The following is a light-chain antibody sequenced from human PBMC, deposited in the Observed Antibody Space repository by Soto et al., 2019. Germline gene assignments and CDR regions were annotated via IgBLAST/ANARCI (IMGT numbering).Light chain of an antibody. CDR2: EVT. CDR1: SSDIGGYNY. CDR3: SSYTSRSTLYV. V-gene: IGLV2-14*01. Sequence: QSALTQPASVSGSPGQSITVSCTGTSSDIGGYNYVSWYQQHPGKAPKLMAYEVTNRPSGVSDRFSGSKSGNTASLTISGLRADDEGYYYCSSYTSRSTLYVFGTGTKVTVL. J-gene: IGLJ1*01.